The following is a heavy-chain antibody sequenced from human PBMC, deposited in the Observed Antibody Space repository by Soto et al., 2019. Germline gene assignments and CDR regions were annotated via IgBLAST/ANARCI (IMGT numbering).Heavy chain of an antibody. J-gene: IGHJ5*02. CDR1: GFPFTAYG. D-gene: IGHD3-22*01. CDR2: IWYTGDRE. Sequence: QVHLVESGGGVVQPGGSLRLSCQTSGFPFTAYGFHWVRQAPGKGLEWVPVIWYTGDRENYAESVMGRFTVSRDNSENTVYLQMNRLRGEDTAVDYCARDRDRKRRFSWLDPWGQGTRVTFSS. CDR3: ARDRDRKRRFSWLDP. V-gene: IGHV3-33*01.